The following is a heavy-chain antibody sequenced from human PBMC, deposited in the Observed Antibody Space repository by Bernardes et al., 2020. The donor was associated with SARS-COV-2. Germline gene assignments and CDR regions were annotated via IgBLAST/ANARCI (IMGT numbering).Heavy chain of an antibody. D-gene: IGHD1-26*01. CDR1: GNTFIGDV. J-gene: IGHJ6*02. CDR3: ARESVVGDTDGLDV. Sequence: ASVQVSCKASGNTFIGDVVNWVRQAPGQRLEWMGWIKVYNGDIKYSQKSQGRVIITRDTSARTVYMEMRSLRSEDTAVYYCARESVVGDTDGLDVWGQGTTVTVSS. V-gene: IGHV1-3*01. CDR2: IKVYNGDI.